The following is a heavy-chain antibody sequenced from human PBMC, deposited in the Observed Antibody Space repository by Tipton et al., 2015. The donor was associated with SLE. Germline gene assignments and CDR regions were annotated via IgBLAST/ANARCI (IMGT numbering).Heavy chain of an antibody. CDR3: AREEGNGGGILDY. J-gene: IGHJ4*02. Sequence: TLSLSCTVSGGSISSYYWSWIRQSPGKGPEWIGNIFYSGITNDNPSLKSRITISVDSFKNQFSLRLNSVTAADTAIYYCAREEGNGGGILDYWGQGILVTVSS. CDR1: GGSISSYY. CDR2: IFYSGIT. V-gene: IGHV4-59*01. D-gene: IGHD2-8*01.